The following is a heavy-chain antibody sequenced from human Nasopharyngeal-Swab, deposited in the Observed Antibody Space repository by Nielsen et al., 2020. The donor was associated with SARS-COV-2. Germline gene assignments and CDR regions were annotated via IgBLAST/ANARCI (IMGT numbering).Heavy chain of an antibody. CDR1: GHTFTGYY. Sequence: ASVKVSCKASGHTFTGYYMHWVRQAPGQGLEWMGIINPSGGSTSHAQKFQGRVTMTRDTSTSTVYMELSSLRSEDTAVYYCARWGVATIWEDYWGQGTLVTVSS. CDR2: INPSGGST. V-gene: IGHV1-46*01. D-gene: IGHD5-24*01. CDR3: ARWGVATIWEDY. J-gene: IGHJ4*02.